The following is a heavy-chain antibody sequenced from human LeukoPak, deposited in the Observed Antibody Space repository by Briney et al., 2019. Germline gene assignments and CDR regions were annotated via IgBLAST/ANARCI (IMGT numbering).Heavy chain of an antibody. D-gene: IGHD5-18*01. V-gene: IGHV3-21*01. Sequence: PGGSLRLSCAASGFTFSIYTMNWVRQAPGKGLDWVSSISSSNSYIYYADSVKGRFTISRDNAKNSLYLQMNSLRAEDTAVYYCARDLSGVTEYTYGRGIDYWGQGTLVTVSS. J-gene: IGHJ4*02. CDR3: ARDLSGVTEYTYGRGIDY. CDR2: ISSSNSYI. CDR1: GFTFSIYT.